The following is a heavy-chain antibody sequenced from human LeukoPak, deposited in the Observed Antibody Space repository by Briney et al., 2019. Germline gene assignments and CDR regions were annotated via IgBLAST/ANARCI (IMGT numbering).Heavy chain of an antibody. J-gene: IGHJ4*02. V-gene: IGHV3-21*01. Sequence: TGGALRLSCSASGFTFSSYIMNWVRQAPGKGLELVSSISSSSSYIYYADSVKGRFTISRDNAKNSVYLQMNRRSAEEMAVYYCARKGLWELPDYWGQGTLVTVSS. D-gene: IGHD1-26*01. CDR1: GFTFSSYI. CDR2: ISSSSSYI. CDR3: ARKGLWELPDY.